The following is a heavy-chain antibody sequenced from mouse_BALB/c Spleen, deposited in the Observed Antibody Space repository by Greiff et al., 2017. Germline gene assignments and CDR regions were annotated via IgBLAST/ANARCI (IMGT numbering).Heavy chain of an antibody. CDR1: GYSITSDYA. V-gene: IGHV3-2*02. J-gene: IGHJ3*01. CDR2: ISYSGST. D-gene: IGHD2-1*01. CDR3: ARKRIGKAWFAY. Sequence: EVKLMESGPGLVKPSQSLSLTCTVTGYSITSDYAWYWIRQFPGNKLEWMGYISYSGSTSYNPSLKSRISITRDTSKNQFFLQLNSVTTEDTATYYCARKRIGKAWFAYWGQGTLVTVSA.